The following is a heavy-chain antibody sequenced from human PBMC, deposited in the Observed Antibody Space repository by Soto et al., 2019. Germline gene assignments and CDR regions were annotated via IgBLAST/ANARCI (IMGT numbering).Heavy chain of an antibody. CDR2: IYSGGST. J-gene: IGHJ5*02. Sequence: PGGSLRLSCAASGFTVSSNYMSWVRQAPGKGLEWVSVIYSGGSTYYADSVKGRFTISRDNSKNTLYLQMNSLRAEDTAVYYCARGPFRGVIIGHNPWGQGTLVTVSS. CDR1: GFTVSSNY. D-gene: IGHD3-10*01. V-gene: IGHV3-66*01. CDR3: ARGPFRGVIIGHNP.